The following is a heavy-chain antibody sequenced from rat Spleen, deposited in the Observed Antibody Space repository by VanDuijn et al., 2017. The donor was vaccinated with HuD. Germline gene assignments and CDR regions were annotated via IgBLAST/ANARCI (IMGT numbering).Heavy chain of an antibody. CDR1: VYSITTNY. CDR2: ISYSGST. Sequence: EVQLQESGPGLVKPSQSLSLTCSVTVYSITTNYWDWIRKFPGNKMEWIGHISYSGSTSYNQSLKSRISITRDTSKNQFFLQLNSVTTEDTATYYCARRWGQVYNNYFDYWGQGVMVTVSS. J-gene: IGHJ2*01. CDR3: ARRWGQVYNNYFDY. D-gene: IGHD1-10*01. V-gene: IGHV3-1*01.